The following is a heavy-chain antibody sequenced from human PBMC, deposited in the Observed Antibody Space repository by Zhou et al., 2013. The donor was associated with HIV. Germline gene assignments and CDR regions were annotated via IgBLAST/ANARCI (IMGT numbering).Heavy chain of an antibody. CDR2: ITPIMNIT. CDR3: ARDYGVVAALAFDY. Sequence: QIQLVQSGAEVKKPGSSVKVSCKASGGTFNTFAINWVRQAPGQGLEWMGRITPIMNITTSAPKFQDRVTITADKSTNTAYMHLSSLSSDDTAMYYCARDYGVVAALAFDYWGQGALITVSS. CDR1: GGTFNTFA. V-gene: IGHV1-69*04. D-gene: IGHD2-15*01. J-gene: IGHJ4*02.